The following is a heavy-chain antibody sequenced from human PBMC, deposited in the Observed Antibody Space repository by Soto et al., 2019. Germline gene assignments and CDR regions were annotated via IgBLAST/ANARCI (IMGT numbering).Heavy chain of an antibody. V-gene: IGHV3-64*04. J-gene: IGHJ4*02. CDR1: GFLLSYYA. Sequence: GGSLRLSCSVSGFLLSYYAMHWVRQAPGKGLEYVSAISSNGDNTYYADSVKGRFIISRDISKNTLYLQMKSLRADDMAVYYCAREAPTGAGRTFDYWGQGTPVTVSS. CDR3: AREAPTGAGRTFDY. CDR2: ISSNGDNT.